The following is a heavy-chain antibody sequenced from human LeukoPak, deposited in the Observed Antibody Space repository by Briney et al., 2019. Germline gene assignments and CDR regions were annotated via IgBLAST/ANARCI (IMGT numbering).Heavy chain of an antibody. CDR1: GFTLSSYA. CDR2: ISDTGNT. CDR3: ARDPGSSSWYTDEMDY. D-gene: IGHD6-13*01. Sequence: GGSLRLSCAASGFTLSSYAMSWVRQAPGKGLEWVSAISDTGNTYHADSVKGRFTISRDSSKNTLFLQMNRLRPEDTAVYYCARDPGSSSWYTDEMDYWGQGTLVTVSS. J-gene: IGHJ4*02. V-gene: IGHV3-23*01.